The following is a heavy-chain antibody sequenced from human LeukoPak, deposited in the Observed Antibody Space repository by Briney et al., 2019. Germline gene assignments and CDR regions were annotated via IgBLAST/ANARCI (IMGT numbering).Heavy chain of an antibody. Sequence: GASVKVSCKVSGYSVTELSMHWVRQAPGLGLEWMGGFNREDAAPIYAQQFQGRATITEDTSTDTAYMELSSLRSEDTALYYCATLDTYYDKSGRPLLPDWGQGTLVTVSS. V-gene: IGHV1-24*01. CDR1: GYSVTELS. J-gene: IGHJ4*02. CDR2: FNREDAAP. CDR3: ATLDTYYDKSGRPLLPD. D-gene: IGHD3-22*01.